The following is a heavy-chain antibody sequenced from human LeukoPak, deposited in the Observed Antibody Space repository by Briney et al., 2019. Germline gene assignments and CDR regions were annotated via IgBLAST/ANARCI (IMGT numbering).Heavy chain of an antibody. D-gene: IGHD3-22*01. J-gene: IGHJ6*02. CDR1: GFTVSSNY. V-gene: IGHV3-49*04. CDR2: IRSKAYGGTT. Sequence: GGSLRLSCAASGFTVSSNYMSWVRQAPGKGLEWVGFIRSKAYGGTTEYAASVKGRFTISRDDSKSIAYLQMNSLKTEDTAVYYCTSHYYDSSGYYFYYYGMDVWGQGTTVTVSS. CDR3: TSHYYDSSGYYFYYYGMDV.